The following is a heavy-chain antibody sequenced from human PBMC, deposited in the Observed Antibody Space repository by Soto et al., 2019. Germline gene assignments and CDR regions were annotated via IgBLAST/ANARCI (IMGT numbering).Heavy chain of an antibody. V-gene: IGHV1-69*01. J-gene: IGHJ6*02. CDR3: ARVGHITNYGMAV. CDR2: IIPFFGTS. D-gene: IGHD1-26*01. CDR1: VGTFSSYP. Sequence: QVQLVQSGAEVKKPGSSVKVSCEASVGTFSSYPINWVRQAPGQGLEWMGGIIPFFGTSNYAQKFQGRVTITADDSTSTAYMELRSLRSEDTAVYYCARVGHITNYGMAVWGHGTTVTVSS.